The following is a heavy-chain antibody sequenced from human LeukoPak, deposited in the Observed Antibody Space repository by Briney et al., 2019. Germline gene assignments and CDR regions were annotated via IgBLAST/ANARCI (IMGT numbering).Heavy chain of an antibody. CDR3: ARHSGSSWQALGY. J-gene: IGHJ4*02. CDR1: GGTFSSYA. D-gene: IGHD2-15*01. CDR2: IIPIFGTA. V-gene: IGHV1-69*06. Sequence: AASVKVSCKASGGTFSSYAISWVRQAPGQGLEWMGGIIPIFGTANYAQKFQGRVTITADKSTSTAYMELSSLESDDTAVYYCARHSGSSWQALGYWGQGTLLTVSS.